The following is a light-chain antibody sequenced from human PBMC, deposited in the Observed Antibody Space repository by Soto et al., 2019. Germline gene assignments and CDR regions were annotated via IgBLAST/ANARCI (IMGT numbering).Light chain of an antibody. Sequence: QSVVTQPPSASGTPGQRVTISCSGSSSDVGDNNVYWYQHLPATGPKLLIYWNNQLPSGVPYRFSGSKSATTASLAISGLRSDDEADYYCAGWDDSRSVGVVFGGGTKLTVL. J-gene: IGLJ2*01. CDR3: AGWDDSRSVGVV. V-gene: IGLV1-47*01. CDR1: SSDVGDNN. CDR2: WNN.